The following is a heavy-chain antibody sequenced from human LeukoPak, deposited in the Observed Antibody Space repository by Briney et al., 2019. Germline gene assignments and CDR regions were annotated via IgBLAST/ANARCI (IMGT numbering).Heavy chain of an antibody. CDR3: ARALCDDAKCKYYVNLDV. D-gene: IGHD2/OR15-2a*01. CDR2: ISGSGGST. V-gene: IGHV3-23*01. Sequence: GGSLRLSCAASGFTFSTYAMSWVRQAPGKGLEWVSAISGSGGSTYYADSVKGRFTISRDNSKNTLYLQMNSLRAEDTAVYYCARALCDDAKCKYYVNLDVWGKGTTVTVSS. CDR1: GFTFSTYA. J-gene: IGHJ6*04.